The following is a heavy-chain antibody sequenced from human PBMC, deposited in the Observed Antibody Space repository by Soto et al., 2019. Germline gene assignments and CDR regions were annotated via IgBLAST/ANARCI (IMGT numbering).Heavy chain of an antibody. Sequence: LSLTCAVSGAPITSDGYSWSWIRQSPGKGLEWIGYIFHSGTTQYNPSLRGRVTISVDRSKNQFSLRLNSVTAADAAVYYCARDPSHWFDPWGQGAPVPVSS. V-gene: IGHV4-30-2*06. CDR3: ARDPSHWFDP. J-gene: IGHJ5*02. CDR2: IFHSGTT. CDR1: GAPITSDGYS.